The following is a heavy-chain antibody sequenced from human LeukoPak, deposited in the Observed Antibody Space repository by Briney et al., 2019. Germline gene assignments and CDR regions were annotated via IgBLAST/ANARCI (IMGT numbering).Heavy chain of an antibody. V-gene: IGHV4-30-4*08. CDR3: ARAEGRYSSGWSHDAFDI. CDR1: GDSTSSGDYY. CDR2: IYYSGST. J-gene: IGHJ3*02. D-gene: IGHD6-19*01. Sequence: SQTLSLTCTVSGDSTSSGDYYWSWIRQPPGKGLEWIGYIYYSGSTYYNPSLKSRVTISVDTSKNQFSLKLSSVTAADTAVYYCARAEGRYSSGWSHDAFDIWGQGTTVTVSS.